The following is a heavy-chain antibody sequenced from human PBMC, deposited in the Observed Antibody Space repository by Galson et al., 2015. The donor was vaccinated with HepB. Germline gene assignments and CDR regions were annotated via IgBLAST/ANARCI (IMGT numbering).Heavy chain of an antibody. CDR3: GSLAGADPLGFDY. J-gene: IGHJ4*02. Sequence: QSGAEVKKPGESLKISCKGSGYSFPSGWTGWVRQLPGKGLEWMGSIDRRDSETRYSPSFQGQVTISADKSISTAYLQWSSLRASDTAIYYCGSLAGADPLGFDYWGQGTLVTVSS. D-gene: IGHD3-16*01. CDR2: IDRRDSET. CDR1: GYSFPSGW. V-gene: IGHV5-51*01.